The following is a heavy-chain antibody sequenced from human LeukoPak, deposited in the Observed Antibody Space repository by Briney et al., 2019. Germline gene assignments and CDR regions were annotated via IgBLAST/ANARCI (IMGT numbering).Heavy chain of an antibody. CDR3: ARRGAVAGNWFDP. J-gene: IGHJ5*02. CDR1: DGSVSSSGYY. CDR2: MYYSGTT. D-gene: IGHD6-19*01. Sequence: SETLSLTCSVSDGSVSSSGYYWGWIRQPPGMGLEWIGSMYYSGTTYYNPSLKSRVTISVDTSKNQFSLKLSSVTAADTAVYYCARRGAVAGNWFDPWGQGTLVTVSS. V-gene: IGHV4-39*01.